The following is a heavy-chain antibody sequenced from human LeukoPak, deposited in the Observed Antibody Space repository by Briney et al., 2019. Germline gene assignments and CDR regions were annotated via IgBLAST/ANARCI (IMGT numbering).Heavy chain of an antibody. CDR1: GFTFSSYG. J-gene: IGHJ4*02. Sequence: GGSLRLSCAASGFTFSSYGMHWVHQAPGKGLEWVAFIRYDGSNKYYADSVKGRFTISRDNSKNTLYLQMNSLRAEDTAVYYCAKDYYGSGSYYENFDYWGQGTLVTVSS. D-gene: IGHD3-10*01. V-gene: IGHV3-30*02. CDR3: AKDYYGSGSYYENFDY. CDR2: IRYDGSNK.